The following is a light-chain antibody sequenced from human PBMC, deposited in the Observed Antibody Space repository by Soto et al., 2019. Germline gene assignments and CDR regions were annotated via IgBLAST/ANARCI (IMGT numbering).Light chain of an antibody. Sequence: EIVLTQSPATLSLSPGERATLSCRASQSVSSYLAWYQQKPGQAXRLLIYDASNRATGIPARFSGSGSGTDFTLPISSLQSEDFAVYYCQQYNYWPPITFGQGTRLEIK. V-gene: IGKV3-11*01. CDR1: QSVSSY. J-gene: IGKJ5*01. CDR3: QQYNYWPPIT. CDR2: DAS.